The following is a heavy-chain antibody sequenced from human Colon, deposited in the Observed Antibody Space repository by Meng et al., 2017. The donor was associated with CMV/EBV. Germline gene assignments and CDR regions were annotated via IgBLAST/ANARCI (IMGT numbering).Heavy chain of an antibody. CDR2: MNPNNGDT. CDR1: GYTFTNYH. J-gene: IGHJ4*02. Sequence: KVSCKAYGYTFTNYHINWVRQATGQGLEWMGWMNPNNGDTGYAQKFQGRVTMTRDTSITTVYMELSSLRSEDTALYYCARGIAAGVDYWGQGTLVTVSS. D-gene: IGHD6-13*01. CDR3: ARGIAAGVDY. V-gene: IGHV1-8*01.